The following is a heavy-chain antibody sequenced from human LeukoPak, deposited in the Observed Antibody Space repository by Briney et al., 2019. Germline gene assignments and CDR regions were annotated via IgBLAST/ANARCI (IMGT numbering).Heavy chain of an antibody. D-gene: IGHD3-3*02. J-gene: IGHJ4*02. CDR3: ARVPFLEWLFPFDY. CDR2: INPNSGGT. CDR1: GYTFTGYY. V-gene: IGHV1-2*02. Sequence: GASVKVSCKASGYTFTGYYMHWVRQAPGQGLEWMGWINPNSGGTNYAQKFQGRVTMTRDTSISTAYMELSRLRSDDTAVYYCARVPFLEWLFPFDYWGQGTLVTVSS.